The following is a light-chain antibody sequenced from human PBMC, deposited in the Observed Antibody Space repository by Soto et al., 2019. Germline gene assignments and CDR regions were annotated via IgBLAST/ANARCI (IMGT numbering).Light chain of an antibody. CDR3: QQSYSTPPIT. V-gene: IGKV1-39*01. CDR2: AAS. Sequence: DIQMTQSPSSLSSSVGDRGTITCRASQSIISYLNWYQQKPGKAPKLXXYAASSLQSGVPSRFSGSGSGTDLTLTISSLQPEDFATYYCQQSYSTPPITFGQGTRLEIK. J-gene: IGKJ5*01. CDR1: QSIISY.